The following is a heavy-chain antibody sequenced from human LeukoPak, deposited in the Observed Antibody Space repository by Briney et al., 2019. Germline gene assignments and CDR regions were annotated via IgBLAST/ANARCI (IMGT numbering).Heavy chain of an antibody. V-gene: IGHV1-18*01. CDR3: ARDSTRPRIAVAGTPDY. CDR2: ISAYNGNT. CDR1: GYTFTSYG. D-gene: IGHD6-19*01. Sequence: ASVKVSCKASGYTFTSYGISWVRQAPGQGLEWMGWISAYNGNTNYAQKPQGRVTMTTDTSTSTAYMELRSLRSDDTAVYYCARDSTRPRIAVAGTPDYWGQGTLVTVSS. J-gene: IGHJ4*02.